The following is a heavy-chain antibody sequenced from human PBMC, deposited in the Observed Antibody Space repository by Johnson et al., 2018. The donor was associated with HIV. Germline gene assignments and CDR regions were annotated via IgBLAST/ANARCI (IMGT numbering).Heavy chain of an antibody. CDR1: GFTFSTYA. CDR3: AKDLRVFDWFNAYDAFDI. V-gene: IGHV3-30*04. CDR2: ISYDGSNK. J-gene: IGHJ3*02. D-gene: IGHD3-9*01. Sequence: QVQLVESGGGVVQPGRSLRLSCAASGFTFSTYAMYWVRQAPGKGLEWVAVISYDGSNKYYADSVKGRFTISRDNSKNTLYLQMNSLRADDTAVYYCAKDLRVFDWFNAYDAFDIWGQGTMVTVSS.